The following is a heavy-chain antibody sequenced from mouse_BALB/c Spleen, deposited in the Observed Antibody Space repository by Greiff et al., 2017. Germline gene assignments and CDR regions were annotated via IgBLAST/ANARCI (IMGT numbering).Heavy chain of an antibody. CDR2: IWAGGST. CDR1: GFSLTSYG. J-gene: IGHJ4*01. V-gene: IGHV2-9*02. CDR3: ARGGGYGNYYAMDY. Sequence: QVQLKESGPGLVAPSQSLSITCTVSGFSLTSYGVHWVRQPPGKGLEWLGVIWAGGSTNYNSALMSRLSISKDNSKSQVFLKMNSLQTDDTAMYYCARGGGYGNYYAMDYWGQGTSVTVSS. D-gene: IGHD2-2*01.